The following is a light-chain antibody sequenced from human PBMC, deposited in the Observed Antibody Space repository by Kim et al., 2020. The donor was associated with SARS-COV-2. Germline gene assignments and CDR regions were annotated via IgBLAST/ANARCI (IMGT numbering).Light chain of an antibody. V-gene: IGLV3-21*04. J-gene: IGLJ3*02. CDR2: YDS. CDR1: NSGSKS. CDR3: QVWDSSSDHWV. Sequence: APGKADRITCGGNNSGSKSVHLYQQKPGQAPVLVIYYDSDRPSGIPERFSGSSSGNTATLTISRVEAGDEADYYCQVWDSSSDHWVFGGGTQLTVL.